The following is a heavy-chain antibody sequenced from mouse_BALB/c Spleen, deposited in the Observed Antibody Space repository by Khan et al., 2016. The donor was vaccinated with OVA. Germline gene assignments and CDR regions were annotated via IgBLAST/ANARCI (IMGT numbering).Heavy chain of an antibody. Sequence: EVQLQQSGPELVKPGASVKMSCKTSGYTFTEYTLHWVKQSHGKSLEWIGVINPNNGVTSYNQKFKGKATLPVDKSSSTAYMEFRSLTSEDSAVYYCARDAGRYWGQGTSVTVSS. CDR3: ARDAGRY. D-gene: IGHD3-3*01. V-gene: IGHV1-22*01. CDR1: GYTFTEYT. CDR2: INPNNGVT. J-gene: IGHJ4*01.